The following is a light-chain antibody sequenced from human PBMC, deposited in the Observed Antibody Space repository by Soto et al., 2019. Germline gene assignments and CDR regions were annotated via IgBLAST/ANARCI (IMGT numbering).Light chain of an antibody. CDR2: GAS. CDR1: QSVSSN. Sequence: EIVMTQSPATLSVSPGERATLSCRASQSVSSNLAWYQQKPGQAPRLLIYGASTRATGIPARFSGSGSGTDFHITISRLQSEDLAVYYCQQYNNWRTFGQGTKVEIK. J-gene: IGKJ1*01. V-gene: IGKV3-15*01. CDR3: QQYNNWRT.